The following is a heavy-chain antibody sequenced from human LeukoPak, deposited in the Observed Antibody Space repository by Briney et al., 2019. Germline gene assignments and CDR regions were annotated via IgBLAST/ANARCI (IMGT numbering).Heavy chain of an antibody. CDR3: ARASVVVVAAAFDP. Sequence: GASVKVSCKASGYTFAGYYMHWVRQAPGQGLEWMGWINPNSGGTNFAQKFQGWVTMTRDTSISTAYMELSRLRSDDTAVYYCARASVVVVAAAFDPWGQGTLVTVSS. D-gene: IGHD2-15*01. J-gene: IGHJ5*02. CDR2: INPNSGGT. V-gene: IGHV1-2*04. CDR1: GYTFAGYY.